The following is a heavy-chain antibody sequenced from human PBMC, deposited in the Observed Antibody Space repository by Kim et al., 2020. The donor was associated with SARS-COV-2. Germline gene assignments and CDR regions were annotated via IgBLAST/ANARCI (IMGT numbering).Heavy chain of an antibody. CDR3: ATTYYYDSSGHYSFPIFDY. Sequence: SETLSLTCTVSGGSISRSNYYWGWIRQPPGKGLEWIGSIYYSGDTYYTPSLKSRLTISIDTSRNQFFLKLSSVTAADTALYYCATTYYYDSSGHYSFPIFDYWGQGTLVTVSS. CDR1: GGSISRSNYY. V-gene: IGHV4-39*01. J-gene: IGHJ4*02. CDR2: IYYSGDT. D-gene: IGHD3-22*01.